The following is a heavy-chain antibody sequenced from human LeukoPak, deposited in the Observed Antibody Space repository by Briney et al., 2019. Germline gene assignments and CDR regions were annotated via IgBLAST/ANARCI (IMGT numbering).Heavy chain of an antibody. Sequence: SETLSLTCTVSGGSISSSYWGWFGQPPGKGLGWFGYIYYSGSTNYNPSLKSRVTISVDTSKNQFSLKLSSVTAADTAVYYCARRGGWLHPFQHWGQGTLVTVSS. D-gene: IGHD5-24*01. CDR2: IYYSGST. CDR1: GGSISSSY. J-gene: IGHJ1*01. CDR3: ARRGGWLHPFQH. V-gene: IGHV4-59*08.